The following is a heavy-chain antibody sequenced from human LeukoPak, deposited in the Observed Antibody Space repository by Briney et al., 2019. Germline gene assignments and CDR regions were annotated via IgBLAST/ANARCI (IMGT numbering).Heavy chain of an antibody. CDR2: IDYSGST. CDR1: GASISSYY. J-gene: IGHJ6*02. CDR3: AREAWVSGDSKYRYYGIDV. Sequence: SETLFLTCTVSGASISSYYWSWIRQPPGKGLEWIGYIDYSGSTNYTPSLKSRVTISVDTSKNQFSLKLSSVTAADTALYYCAREAWVSGDSKYRYYGIDVWGQGTTVTVSS. D-gene: IGHD4-17*01. V-gene: IGHV4-59*01.